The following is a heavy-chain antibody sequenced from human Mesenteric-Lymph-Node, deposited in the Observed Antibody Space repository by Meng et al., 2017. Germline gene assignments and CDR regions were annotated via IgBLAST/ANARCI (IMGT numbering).Heavy chain of an antibody. D-gene: IGHD1-26*01. Sequence: SETLSLTCTVSGDSTSGSRYYWGWLRQPPGKGLEWIGTLDYSGTTYYNPSLKSRVTLSVDTSNNQFSLRLNSVTAADTAVYYCARDHGSTNWFYYWGQGTLVTVSS. CDR1: GDSTSGSRYY. V-gene: IGHV4-39*07. CDR2: LDYSGTT. J-gene: IGHJ4*02. CDR3: ARDHGSTNWFYY.